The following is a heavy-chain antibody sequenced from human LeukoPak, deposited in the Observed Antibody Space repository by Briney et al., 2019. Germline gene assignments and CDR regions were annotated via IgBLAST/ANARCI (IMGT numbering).Heavy chain of an antibody. CDR2: ILYDGSNK. D-gene: IGHD6-13*01. CDR1: GFTFSSYG. V-gene: IGHV3-30*18. Sequence: GGSLRLSCAASGFTFSSYGMHWVRQAPGKGLEWVAVILYDGSNKYYADSVKGRFTISRDNSKTTLYLQMNSLRAEDTAVYYCAKEGGAAAAIDYWGQGTLVTVSS. J-gene: IGHJ4*02. CDR3: AKEGGAAAAIDY.